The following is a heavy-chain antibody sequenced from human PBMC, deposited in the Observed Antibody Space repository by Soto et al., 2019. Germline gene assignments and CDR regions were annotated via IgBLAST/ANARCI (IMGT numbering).Heavy chain of an antibody. CDR3: TTEDIVVVPAAINYGMDV. J-gene: IGHJ6*02. D-gene: IGHD2-2*02. CDR2: IKSKTDGGTT. Sequence: EVQLVESGGGLVKPGGSLRLSCAASGFTFSNAWMNWVRQAPGKGLEWVGRIKSKTDGGTTDYAAPVKARFTISRDDSKNTLYLEMNSLKTEDTAVYYCTTEDIVVVPAAINYGMDVWGQGTTVTVAS. V-gene: IGHV3-15*07. CDR1: GFTFSNAW.